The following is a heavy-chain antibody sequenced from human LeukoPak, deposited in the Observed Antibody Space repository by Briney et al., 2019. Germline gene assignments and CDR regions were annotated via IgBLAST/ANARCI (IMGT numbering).Heavy chain of an antibody. V-gene: IGHV3-23*01. CDR3: AKDRGYDSPRHFDY. Sequence: GGSLRLSCAASGFIFSSYAMSWVRQAPGKGLEWVSGISGSGGSTYYADSVKGRFTISRDNSKNTLYLQMNSLRVEDTAVYYCAKDRGYDSPRHFDYWGQGTLVTVSS. J-gene: IGHJ4*02. CDR2: ISGSGGST. CDR1: GFIFSSYA. D-gene: IGHD5-12*01.